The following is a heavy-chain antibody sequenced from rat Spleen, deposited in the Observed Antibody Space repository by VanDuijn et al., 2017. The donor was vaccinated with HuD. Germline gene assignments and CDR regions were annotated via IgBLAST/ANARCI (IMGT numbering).Heavy chain of an antibody. D-gene: IGHD1-2*01. V-gene: IGHV4-2*01. Sequence: EVKLVESGGGLVQPGRSLKLSCAASGFNFNDYWMGWVRQAPGKGLEWIGEINKDSSIINYNPSLKDKFTISRDNAKSTLYLQMDSLRSEDTATYYCARGQQLYGNWFAYWGQGTLVTVSS. J-gene: IGHJ3*01. CDR1: GFNFNDYW. CDR2: INKDSSII. CDR3: ARGQQLYGNWFAY.